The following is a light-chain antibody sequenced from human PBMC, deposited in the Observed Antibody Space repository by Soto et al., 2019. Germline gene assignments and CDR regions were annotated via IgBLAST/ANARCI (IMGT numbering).Light chain of an antibody. CDR2: GNS. J-gene: IGLJ1*01. CDR1: SSNIGAGYD. CDR3: QSYDSSLSGYV. V-gene: IGLV1-40*01. Sequence: QSVLTQPPSVSGAPGQRVTISCTGSSSNIGAGYDVHWYQQFPGTAPKLLIYGNSNRPSGVPDRFSGSKSGSSVSLAITGLQAEDEADYYCQSYDSSLSGYVFGTGTNVTVL.